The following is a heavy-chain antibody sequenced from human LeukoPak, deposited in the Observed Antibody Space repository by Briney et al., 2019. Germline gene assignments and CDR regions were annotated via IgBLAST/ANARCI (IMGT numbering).Heavy chain of an antibody. D-gene: IGHD6-19*01. CDR3: AKDIQESSSGPFDY. Sequence: GGSLRLSCAASGFIFSNYAMHWVRQAPGKGLEWVSGISWNSGSIGYADSEKGRFTISRDNAKNSLYLQMNSLRAEDTALYYCAKDIQESSSGPFDYWGQGTLVTVSS. CDR2: ISWNSGSI. CDR1: GFIFSNYA. J-gene: IGHJ4*02. V-gene: IGHV3-9*01.